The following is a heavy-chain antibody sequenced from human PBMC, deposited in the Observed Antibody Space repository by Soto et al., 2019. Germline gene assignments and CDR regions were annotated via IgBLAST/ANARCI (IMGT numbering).Heavy chain of an antibody. CDR2: IYYSGST. D-gene: IGHD3-3*01. CDR3: ARWRYYDFWSGSTRDFDY. Sequence: QVQLQESGPGLVKPSQTLSLTCTVSGGSISSGGYYWSWIRQHPGKGLEWIGYIYYSGSTYYNPSLKSRVTISVDTSKNQFSPKLSSVTAADTAVYYCARWRYYDFWSGSTRDFDYLGQGTLVTVSS. V-gene: IGHV4-31*03. J-gene: IGHJ4*02. CDR1: GGSISSGGYY.